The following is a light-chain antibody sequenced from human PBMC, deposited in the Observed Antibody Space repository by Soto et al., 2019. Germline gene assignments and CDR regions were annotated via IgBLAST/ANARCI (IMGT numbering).Light chain of an antibody. CDR2: DVN. J-gene: IGLJ2*01. CDR3: CSYAGTYTVI. V-gene: IGLV2-11*01. CDR1: SSDVGGYNY. Sequence: QSALTQPRSVSGSPGQSVTISCTGTSSDVGGYNYVSWYQHHPGKAPKLMIYDVNRRPSGVPDRFSGSKSGNTASLTISGLQAEDEGDYSCCSYAGTYTVIFGGGTKVTVL.